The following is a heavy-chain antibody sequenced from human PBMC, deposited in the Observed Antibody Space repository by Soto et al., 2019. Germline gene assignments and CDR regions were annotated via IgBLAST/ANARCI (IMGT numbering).Heavy chain of an antibody. J-gene: IGHJ4*02. Sequence: SETLSLTCAVYGGSFSGYYWSWIRQPPGKGLEWIGEINHSGSTNYNPSLRSRVTISVDTSKNQFSLKLSSVTAADTAVYYCARGSLAAERYYFDYWGQGTLVTVS. CDR2: INHSGST. CDR3: ARGSLAAERYYFDY. D-gene: IGHD6-13*01. CDR1: GGSFSGYY. V-gene: IGHV4-34*01.